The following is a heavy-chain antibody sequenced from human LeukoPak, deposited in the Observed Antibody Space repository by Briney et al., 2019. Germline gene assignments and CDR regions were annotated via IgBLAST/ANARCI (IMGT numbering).Heavy chain of an antibody. D-gene: IGHD3-10*01. Sequence: ASVKVSCKASGYTFTSYDINWVRQATGQGLEWMGWMNPNSGNTGYAQKFQGRVTMTRNTSISTAYMELSSLRSEDTAVYYCARSTMGEGGGAFDIWGQGTMVTVSS. V-gene: IGHV1-8*01. CDR1: GYTFTSYD. CDR3: ARSTMGEGGGAFDI. CDR2: MNPNSGNT. J-gene: IGHJ3*02.